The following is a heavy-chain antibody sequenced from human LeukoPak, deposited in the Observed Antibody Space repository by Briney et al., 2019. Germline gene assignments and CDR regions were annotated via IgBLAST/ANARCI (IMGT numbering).Heavy chain of an antibody. CDR1: GGSISSGSYY. Sequence: SETLSLTCTVSGGSISSGSYYWSWIRQPPGKGLEWIGEINHSGSTNYNPSLKSRVTISVDTSKNQFSLKLSSVTAADTAVYYCARDPGDCGGDCYSPPRAFDIWGQGTMVTVSS. J-gene: IGHJ3*02. CDR3: ARDPGDCGGDCYSPPRAFDI. V-gene: IGHV4-39*07. D-gene: IGHD2-21*02. CDR2: INHSGST.